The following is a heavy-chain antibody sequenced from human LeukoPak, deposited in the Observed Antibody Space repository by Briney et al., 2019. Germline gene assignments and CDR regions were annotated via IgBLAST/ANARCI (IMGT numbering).Heavy chain of an antibody. CDR3: ARRAGSHWTYYYYYYMDM. V-gene: IGHV3-23*01. CDR1: GFTFSSYG. D-gene: IGHD1-26*01. Sequence: GGTLRLSCAASGFTFSSYGMSWVRQAPGKGLEWVSAISGSGGSAYYADSVKGRFTISRDNSKNTLYLQMNSLRAEDTAVYYCARRAGSHWTYYYYYYMDMWDTGTTVTVSS. J-gene: IGHJ6*03. CDR2: ISGSGGSA.